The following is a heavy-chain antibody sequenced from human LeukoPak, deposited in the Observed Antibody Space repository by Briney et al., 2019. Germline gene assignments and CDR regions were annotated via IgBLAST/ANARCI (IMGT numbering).Heavy chain of an antibody. J-gene: IGHJ5*02. CDR1: GGSISSHY. CDR2: IYYSGST. D-gene: IGHD3-3*01. V-gene: IGHV4-59*11. Sequence: PETLSLTCTVSGGSISSHYWSWIRQPPGKGLEWIGYIYYSGSTNYNPSLKSRVTISVDTSKNQFSLKLSSVTAADTAVYYCARAGRTYYDFWSGPNWFDPWGQGTLVTVSS. CDR3: ARAGRTYYDFWSGPNWFDP.